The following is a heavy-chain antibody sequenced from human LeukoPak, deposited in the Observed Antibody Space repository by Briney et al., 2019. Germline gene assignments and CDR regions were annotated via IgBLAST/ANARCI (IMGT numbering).Heavy chain of an antibody. J-gene: IGHJ4*02. CDR3: AKGGELRYFDWLPLDY. CDR1: GFTFSSYA. V-gene: IGHV3-23*01. CDR2: ISGSGGNT. D-gene: IGHD3-9*01. Sequence: GGSLRLSCAASGFTFSSYAMSWVRQAPGKGLEWVSAISGSGGNTYYADSVKGRFTISRDNSKNTLYLQMNSLRAEDTAVYYCAKGGELRYFDWLPLDYWGQGTLVTVSS.